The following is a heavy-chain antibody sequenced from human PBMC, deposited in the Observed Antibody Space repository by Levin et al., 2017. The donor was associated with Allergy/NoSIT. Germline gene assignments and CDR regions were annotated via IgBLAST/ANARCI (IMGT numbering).Heavy chain of an antibody. V-gene: IGHV3-23*01. J-gene: IGHJ4*02. D-gene: IGHD2-15*01. Sequence: SCAASGFTFSSYAMSWVRQAPGKGLEWVSTISSSGGDTSYADSVKGRFTISRDNSKNTVYLQMNSLRAEDTAVYYCSKTRYCSGGSCYGGFDYWGQGTLVTVSS. CDR1: GFTFSSYA. CDR3: SKTRYCSGGSCYGGFDY. CDR2: ISSSGGDT.